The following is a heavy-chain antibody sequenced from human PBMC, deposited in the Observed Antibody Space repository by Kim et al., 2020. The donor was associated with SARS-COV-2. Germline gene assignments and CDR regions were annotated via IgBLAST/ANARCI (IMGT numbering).Heavy chain of an antibody. CDR1: GFTFSNYG. CDR2: ISGSGDTT. CDR3: ANPRQPDY. J-gene: IGHJ4*02. Sequence: LSCPASGFTFSNYGMGWVRQAPGKGLGWVSGISGSGDTTTYADSVKGRFTVSRDNSKNTLYLQMSSLRAEDTAIYYCANPRQPDYWGQGTLAT. D-gene: IGHD6-13*01. V-gene: IGHV3-23*01.